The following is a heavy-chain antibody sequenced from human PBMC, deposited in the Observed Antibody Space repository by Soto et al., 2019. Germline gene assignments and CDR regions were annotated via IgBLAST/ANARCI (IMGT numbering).Heavy chain of an antibody. Sequence: QLQLQESGPGLVKPSETLSLTCTVSGGSISSSSYYWIWIRQPPGKGLEWIGNIYYSGSTFHNPSLKSRVTISVDTSKNQFSLKLSSVTAADTAVYYCASRRYCSGSSCYWHFDLWGRGTLVTVSS. CDR1: GGSISSSSYY. V-gene: IGHV4-39*01. CDR2: IYYSGST. D-gene: IGHD2-15*01. CDR3: ASRRYCSGSSCYWHFDL. J-gene: IGHJ2*01.